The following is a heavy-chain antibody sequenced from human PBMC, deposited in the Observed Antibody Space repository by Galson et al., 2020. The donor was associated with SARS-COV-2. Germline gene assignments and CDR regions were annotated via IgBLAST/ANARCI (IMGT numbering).Heavy chain of an antibody. CDR3: AREDTAMVGGFDY. Sequence: TGGSLRLPCAASGFTFSSYGMHWVRQAPGKGLEWVAVIWYDGSNKYYADSVKGRFTISRDNSKNTLYLQMNSLRAEDTAVYYCAREDTAMVGGFDYWGQGTLVTVSS. CDR2: IWYDGSNK. D-gene: IGHD5-18*01. J-gene: IGHJ4*02. V-gene: IGHV3-33*01. CDR1: GFTFSSYG.